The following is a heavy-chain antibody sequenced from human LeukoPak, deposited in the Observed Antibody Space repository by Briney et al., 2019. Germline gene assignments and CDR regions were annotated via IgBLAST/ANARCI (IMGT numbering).Heavy chain of an antibody. V-gene: IGHV1-69*04. Sequence: GASVKVSCKASGGTFSSYAISWVRQAPGQGLEWMGRIIPILGIANYAQKFQGRVTITADKSTSTAYMELSSLRSEDTAVYYCASNILTGYSPLDYWGQGTLVTVSS. CDR3: ASNILTGYSPLDY. CDR2: IIPILGIA. CDR1: GGTFSSYA. J-gene: IGHJ4*02. D-gene: IGHD3-9*01.